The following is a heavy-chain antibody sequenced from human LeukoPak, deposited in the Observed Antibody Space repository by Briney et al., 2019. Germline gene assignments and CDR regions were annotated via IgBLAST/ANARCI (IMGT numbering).Heavy chain of an antibody. D-gene: IGHD2-2*01. J-gene: IGHJ3*02. CDR3: ARVRGQLLNVDAFDI. CDR1: GFTFSSYS. Sequence: GGSLRLSCAASGFTFSSYSMNWVRQAPGKGLEWVSSISSSSSYIYYADSVKGRFTISRDNAKNSLYLQMNSLRAEDTAVYYCARVRGQLLNVDAFDIWGQGTMVTVSS. CDR2: ISSSSSYI. V-gene: IGHV3-21*01.